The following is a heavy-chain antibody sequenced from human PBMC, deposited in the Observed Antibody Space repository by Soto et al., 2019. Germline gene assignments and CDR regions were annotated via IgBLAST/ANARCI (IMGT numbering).Heavy chain of an antibody. CDR2: IDGSGGAT. CDR1: GFPFSSTD. D-gene: IGHD3-10*01. CDR3: AKNSGWFNS. Sequence: VQVLDSGGGLVKPGGSLRLSCAASGFPFSSTDMSWVRQAPGKGLEWVSTIDGSGGATYYADSVRGRFTISRDNSKNTVYLQMSSLRADDTAVYYCAKNSGWFNSWGQGTLVTVSS. V-gene: IGHV3-23*01. J-gene: IGHJ5*01.